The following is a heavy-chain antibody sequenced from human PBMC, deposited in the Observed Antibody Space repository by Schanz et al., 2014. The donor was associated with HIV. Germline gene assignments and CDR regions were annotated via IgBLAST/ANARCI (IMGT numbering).Heavy chain of an antibody. J-gene: IGHJ1*01. Sequence: QVQLVQSGAEVKEPGASVKVSCKPYGHIFTGYLIHWVRQAPGQGLEWMGWINPNSGATDSAQKFQGRVTMTRDTSISTAFMELSSLRSDDTAVYYCARDTNFVLDVWGQGTLVTVSS. CDR3: ARDTNFVLDV. V-gene: IGHV1-2*02. CDR2: INPNSGAT. D-gene: IGHD2-8*01. CDR1: GHIFTGYL.